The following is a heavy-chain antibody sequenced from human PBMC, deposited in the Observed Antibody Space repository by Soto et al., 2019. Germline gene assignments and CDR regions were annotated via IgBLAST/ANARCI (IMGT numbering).Heavy chain of an antibody. CDR3: ARELSGWYYYYYYMDV. D-gene: IGHD6-19*01. CDR2: INHSGST. CDR1: GGSFSGYY. V-gene: IGHV4-34*01. J-gene: IGHJ6*03. Sequence: SETLSLTCAVYGGSFSGYYWSWIRQPPGKGLEWIGEINHSGSTNYNPSLKSRVTISVDTSKNQFSLKLSSVTAADTAVYYCARELSGWYYYYYYMDVWGKGTTVTVSS.